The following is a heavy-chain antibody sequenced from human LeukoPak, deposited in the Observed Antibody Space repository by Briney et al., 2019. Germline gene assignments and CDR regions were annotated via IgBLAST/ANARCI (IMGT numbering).Heavy chain of an antibody. CDR3: AKGSLAAAGTRDHFDY. J-gene: IGHJ4*02. CDR2: ISWNSGSI. CDR1: GFTFDDYA. Sequence: PGGSLRLSCAASGFTFDDYAMHWVRQAPGKGLEWVSGISWNSGSIGYADSVKGRFTISRDNAKNSLYLQMNSLRAEDTALYYCAKGSLAAAGTRDHFDYWGQGTLVTLSS. D-gene: IGHD6-13*01. V-gene: IGHV3-9*01.